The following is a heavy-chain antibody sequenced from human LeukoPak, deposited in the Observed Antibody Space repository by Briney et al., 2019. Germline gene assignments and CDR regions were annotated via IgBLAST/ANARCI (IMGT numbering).Heavy chain of an antibody. CDR2: ISGSGGST. Sequence: GGSLRLSRAASGFTFSSYEMSWVRQAPGKGLEWVSAISGSGGSTYYADSVKGRFTISRDNSKNTLYLQMNSLRAEDTAVYYCAKDLRSGSHPSGPGYGMGVWGQGTTVTVPS. V-gene: IGHV3-23*01. J-gene: IGHJ6*02. D-gene: IGHD1-26*01. CDR3: AKDLRSGSHPSGPGYGMGV. CDR1: GFTFSSYE.